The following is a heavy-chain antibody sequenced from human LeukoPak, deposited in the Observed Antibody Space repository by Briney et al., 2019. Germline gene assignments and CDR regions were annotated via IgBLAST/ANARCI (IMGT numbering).Heavy chain of an antibody. CDR3: ATPYSSDWYVLN. CDR1: GFTFSSYE. D-gene: IGHD6-19*01. Sequence: HPGGSLRLSCAASGFTFSSYEMNWVRQAPGKGLEWVAFIRYDGNNKDYADSVKGRFTISRDNAKNSLYLQMNSLRAEDTAIYYCATPYSSDWYVLNWGQGTLVTVSS. V-gene: IGHV3-30*02. J-gene: IGHJ4*02. CDR2: IRYDGNNK.